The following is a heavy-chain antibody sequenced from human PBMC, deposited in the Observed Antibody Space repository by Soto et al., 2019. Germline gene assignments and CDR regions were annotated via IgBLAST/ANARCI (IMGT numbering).Heavy chain of an antibody. Sequence: QVQLVQSGAEVKKPGSSVKVSCKASGGTFSSYTISWVRQAPGQGLEWMGRIIPILGIANYAQKFQGRVTIXGDISXXTAYMERSSLRSEDTAVYYCAREGGTDRSSCLFDYWGQGTLVTVSS. CDR3: AREGGTDRSSCLFDY. CDR1: GGTFSSYT. J-gene: IGHJ4*02. CDR2: IIPILGIA. V-gene: IGHV1-69*08. D-gene: IGHD6-13*01.